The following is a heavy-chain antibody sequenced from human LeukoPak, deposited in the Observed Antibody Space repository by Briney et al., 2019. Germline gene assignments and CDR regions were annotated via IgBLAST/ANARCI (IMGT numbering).Heavy chain of an antibody. D-gene: IGHD6-25*01. Sequence: PSETLSLTCAVYGGSFSGYYWSWIRQPPGKGLEWIGEINHSGSTNYNPSLKSRVTISVDTSKNQFSLKLSSVTAAGTAVYYCARDVRLPQGYWGQGTLVTVSS. CDR3: ARDVRLPQGY. J-gene: IGHJ4*02. CDR1: GGSFSGYY. CDR2: INHSGST. V-gene: IGHV4-34*01.